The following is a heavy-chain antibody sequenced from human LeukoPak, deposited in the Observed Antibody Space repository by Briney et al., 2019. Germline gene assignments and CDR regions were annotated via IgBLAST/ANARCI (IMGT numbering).Heavy chain of an antibody. J-gene: IGHJ4*02. D-gene: IGHD2-21*02. V-gene: IGHV3-30*03. CDR2: ISYDGSNK. CDR1: GFTFSSYG. CDR3: ARDLTSAYCGGDCYYGFDY. Sequence: GGSLRLSCAASGFTFSSYGMHWVRQAPGKGLEWVAVISYDGSNKYYADSVKGRFTISRDNSKNTLYLQMNSLRAEDTAVYYCARDLTSAYCGGDCYYGFDYWGQGTLVTVSS.